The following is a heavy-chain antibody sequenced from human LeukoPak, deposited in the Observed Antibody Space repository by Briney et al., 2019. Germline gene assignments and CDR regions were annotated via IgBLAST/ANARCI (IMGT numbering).Heavy chain of an antibody. CDR1: GYTFTGYY. CDR3: ARALYYYGSGSYEGYFDL. D-gene: IGHD3-10*01. V-gene: IGHV1-2*02. CDR2: INPNSGGT. Sequence: ASVKVSCKASGYTFTGYYMHWVRQAPGQGLEWMGCINPNSGGTNYAQNFQGRVTVTRDTSISTAYMELSRLRSDDTAVYYCARALYYYGSGSYEGYFDLWGRGTLVTVSS. J-gene: IGHJ2*01.